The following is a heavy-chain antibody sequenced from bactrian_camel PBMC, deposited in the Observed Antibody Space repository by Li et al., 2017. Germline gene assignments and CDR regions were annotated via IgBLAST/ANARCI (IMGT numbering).Heavy chain of an antibody. V-gene: IGHV3S63*01. D-gene: IGHD2*01. J-gene: IGHJ4*01. CDR2: FHTDGTT. CDR3: GASQYSSDCDLSDSHYAD. CDR1: EHTYAYYC. Sequence: HVQLVESGGGSVQAGGSLRLSCTISEHTYAYYCFGWFRQAPGKQREGVAFFHTDGTTGYAEPVKGRFNISLDAKNTLYLQMNSLKPEDTSMYYCGASQYSSDCDLSDSHYADWGQGTQVTVS.